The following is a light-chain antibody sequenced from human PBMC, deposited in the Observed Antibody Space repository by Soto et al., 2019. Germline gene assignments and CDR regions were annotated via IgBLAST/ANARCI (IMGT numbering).Light chain of an antibody. CDR3: AAWDDSLNGPYVL. V-gene: IGLV1-44*01. CDR1: SSNIGSHT. Sequence: QPVLTQPPSASGTPGQRVTLSCSGSSSNIGSHTVNWYQQLPGTAPKLLIYANDQRPSGVPDRFSGSKSGTSASLAISGLQSEDEADYYCAAWDDSLNGPYVLFGGGTQLTVL. J-gene: IGLJ2*01. CDR2: AND.